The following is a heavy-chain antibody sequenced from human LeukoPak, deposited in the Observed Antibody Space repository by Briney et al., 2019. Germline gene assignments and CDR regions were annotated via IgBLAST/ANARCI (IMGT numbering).Heavy chain of an antibody. CDR1: GFTFSSYA. Sequence: GGSLRLSCAASGFTFSSYAMSWIRQAPGKGLEWVSYISSSGSTIYYADSVKGRFTISRDNAKNSLYLQMNSLRAEDTAVYYCAREPSDIALDVWGQGTTVTVSS. CDR3: AREPSDIALDV. V-gene: IGHV3-11*01. CDR2: ISSSGSTI. D-gene: IGHD2-15*01. J-gene: IGHJ6*02.